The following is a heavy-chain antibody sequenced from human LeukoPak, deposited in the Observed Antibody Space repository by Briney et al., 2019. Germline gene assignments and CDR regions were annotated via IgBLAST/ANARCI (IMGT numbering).Heavy chain of an antibody. CDR3: ASYFHYGDYASLWY. CDR2: ISENGEST. V-gene: IGHV3-23*01. Sequence: GGSLRLSCAASGFTFNTYAMSWVRQAPGKGLEWVSSISENGESTYYADSVKGRFTISRDNSRSTLYLQMNSLRAEDTAVYYCASYFHYGDYASLWYWGQGTLVTVSS. D-gene: IGHD4-17*01. CDR1: GFTFNTYA. J-gene: IGHJ4*02.